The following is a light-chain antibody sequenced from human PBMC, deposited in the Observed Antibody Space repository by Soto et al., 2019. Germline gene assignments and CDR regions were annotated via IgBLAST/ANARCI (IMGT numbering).Light chain of an antibody. J-gene: IGKJ1*01. CDR3: QQYNSYPWT. V-gene: IGKV1-16*01. CDR1: KGINNY. Sequence: DIQMTQSPPSLSASVGDRVTITYRASKGINNYLAWFQQQPGTAPKPLIYATSTLHSVVPSRFTGSGSVTEFTLTITSLQPEDFVTYYCQQYNSYPWTFGQGTKVEVK. CDR2: ATS.